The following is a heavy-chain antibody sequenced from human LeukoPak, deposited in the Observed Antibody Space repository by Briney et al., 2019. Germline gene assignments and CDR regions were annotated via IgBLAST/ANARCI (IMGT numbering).Heavy chain of an antibody. V-gene: IGHV4-31*03. CDR3: ARGGGSGYPFDY. J-gene: IGHJ4*02. CDR2: IYYSGST. CDR1: GGSISSSDYY. Sequence: PSETLSLTCTVSGGSISSSDYYWSWVRQHPGKGLEWIGYIYYSGSTYYNPSLKSRVTISVDTSKNQFSLKLSSVTAADTAVYYCARGGGSGYPFDYWGQGTLVTVSS. D-gene: IGHD3-22*01.